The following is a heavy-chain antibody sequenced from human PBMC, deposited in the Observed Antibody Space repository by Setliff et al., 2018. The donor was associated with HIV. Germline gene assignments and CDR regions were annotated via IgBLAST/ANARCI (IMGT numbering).Heavy chain of an antibody. CDR3: ARATAAWDDAFDI. CDR1: GFPVSYYI. D-gene: IGHD6-13*01. J-gene: IGHJ3*02. V-gene: IGHV3-21*01. CDR2: ISRSNSYI. Sequence: GGSLRLSCAASGFPVSYYIMNWVRQAPGKGLEWVSFISRSNSYIYYADSVKSRFTISRDNAKNSLYLQMNSLRAEDTAVYYCARATAAWDDAFDIWGQGTMVTVSS.